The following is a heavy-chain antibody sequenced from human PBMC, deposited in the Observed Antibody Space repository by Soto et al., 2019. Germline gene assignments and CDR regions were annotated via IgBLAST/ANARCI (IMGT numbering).Heavy chain of an antibody. CDR1: GDSVSSNSAG. J-gene: IGHJ4*01. CDR3: ARGEQYSGRIFDY. CDR2: TYYRSKWYY. V-gene: IGHV6-1*01. D-gene: IGHD1-26*01. Sequence: SQTLSLTCAITGDSVSSNSAGWSWVRQSPSRGLEWLGRTYYRSKWYYEYAVSVRGRITINPDTSRNQYSLQLNSVTPEDTAVYFCARGEQYSGRIFDYWGQGTLVTFS.